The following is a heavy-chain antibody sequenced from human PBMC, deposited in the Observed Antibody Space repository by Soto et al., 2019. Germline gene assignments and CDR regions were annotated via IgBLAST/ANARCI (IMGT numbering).Heavy chain of an antibody. CDR2: IRTKTNNYAT. D-gene: IGHD6-19*01. V-gene: IGHV3-73*01. CDR3: TAMAGIDY. J-gene: IGHJ4*02. CDR1: GFSLRGSG. Sequence: GGSLKLSCAASGFSLRGSGIQWVRQASGKGLEWVGRIRTKTNNYATAYAASVKGRFTISRDDSKNMAYLQMNSLKTEDTAVYYCTAMAGIDYWGQGTLVTVSS.